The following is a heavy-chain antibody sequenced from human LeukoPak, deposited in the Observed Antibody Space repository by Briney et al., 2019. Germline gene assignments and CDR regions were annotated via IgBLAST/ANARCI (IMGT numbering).Heavy chain of an antibody. Sequence: GASVKVSCKASGYTFTGYYMHWVRQAPGQGLEWMGWINPNSGGTNYAQKFQGRVTMTRDTSISTAYMELSRLRSDDTAVYYCARGGGVSRWLQPYGDAFDIWGQGTMVTVSS. J-gene: IGHJ3*02. CDR2: INPNSGGT. V-gene: IGHV1-2*02. CDR3: ARGGGVSRWLQPYGDAFDI. D-gene: IGHD5-24*01. CDR1: GYTFTGYY.